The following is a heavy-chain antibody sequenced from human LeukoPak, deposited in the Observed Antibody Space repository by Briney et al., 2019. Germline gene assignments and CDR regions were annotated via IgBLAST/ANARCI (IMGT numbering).Heavy chain of an antibody. CDR3: ARGGWSAAEYFQH. V-gene: IGHV4-34*01. CDR1: GGSFSGYY. J-gene: IGHJ1*01. Sequence: PSETLSLTCAVYGGSFSGYYWSWIRQHPGKGLELIGEINHSGSTNYNPSLKSRVTISVDTSKNQFSLKLSSVTAADTAVYYCARGGWSAAEYFQHWGQGTLVTVSS. CDR2: INHSGST.